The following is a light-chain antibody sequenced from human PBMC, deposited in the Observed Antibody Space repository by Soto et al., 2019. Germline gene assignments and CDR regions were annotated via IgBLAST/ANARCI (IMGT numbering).Light chain of an antibody. CDR2: GAS. J-gene: IGKJ1*01. CDR3: HHYGST. CDR1: QTITSTY. Sequence: EIVLTQSPGTLSLSPGERATLSCRASQTITSTYLAWYQQKPGQAPRLLIYGASSRATGIPDRFSGRGSETDFTLTISRLEPEDFAVYYCHHYGSTFGQGTKVDIK. V-gene: IGKV3-20*01.